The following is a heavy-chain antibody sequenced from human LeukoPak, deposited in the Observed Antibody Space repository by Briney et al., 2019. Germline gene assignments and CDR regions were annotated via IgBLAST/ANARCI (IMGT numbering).Heavy chain of an antibody. V-gene: IGHV7-4-1*02. D-gene: IGHD6-13*01. Sequence: ASVKVSCKASGYTFTSYAMNWVRQAPGQGLGWMGWINTNTGNPTYAQGFTGRFVFSLDTSVSTAYLQISSLKAEDTAVYYCARSSKSLAAAGTWYFQHWGQGTLVTVSS. CDR2: INTNTGNP. CDR1: GYTFTSYA. J-gene: IGHJ1*01. CDR3: ARSSKSLAAAGTWYFQH.